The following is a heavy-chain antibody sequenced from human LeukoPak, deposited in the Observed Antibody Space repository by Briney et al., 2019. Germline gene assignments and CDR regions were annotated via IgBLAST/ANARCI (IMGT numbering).Heavy chain of an antibody. V-gene: IGHV1-69*13. D-gene: IGHD3-3*01. Sequence: SVKVSCKASGGTFSSYAISWVRQAPGQGLEWMGGIIPIFGTANYAQKFQGRVTITADESTNTAHMELSSLRSDDTAVYYCAREGFPPKISDFWSGLGPYYYYGMDVWGQGTTVTVSS. J-gene: IGHJ6*02. CDR2: IIPIFGTA. CDR3: AREGFPPKISDFWSGLGPYYYYGMDV. CDR1: GGTFSSYA.